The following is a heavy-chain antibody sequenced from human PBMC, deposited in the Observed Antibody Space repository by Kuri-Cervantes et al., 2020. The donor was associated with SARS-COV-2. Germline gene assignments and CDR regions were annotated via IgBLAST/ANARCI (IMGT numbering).Heavy chain of an antibody. CDR1: GFTVSSNY. V-gene: IGHV3-53*01. CDR3: ARAGYDFWSGYPNYYYYGMDV. Sequence: GGSLRLSCAASGFTVSSNYMSWVRQAPGKGLEWVSVIYSGGSTYYADSVKGRFTISRDNSKNTLYLQMNSLRAEDTAVYYCARAGYDFWSGYPNYYYYGMDVWGQGTTVTVSS. CDR2: IYSGGST. J-gene: IGHJ6*02. D-gene: IGHD3-3*01.